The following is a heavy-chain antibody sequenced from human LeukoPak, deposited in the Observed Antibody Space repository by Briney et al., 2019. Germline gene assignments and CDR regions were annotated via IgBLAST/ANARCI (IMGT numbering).Heavy chain of an antibody. V-gene: IGHV4-61*01. CDR1: GHPIRCYRNYN. Sequence: PSETLTLTCMVSGHPIRCYRNYNSTWIRQPPGKGLEWIGYIYYHGSPNCNPSLKSRVTFSVDTSKNQYSLKLTSVTAADTAVYDCVREYSGFDYWGQGTLVTVSS. J-gene: IGHJ4*02. CDR3: VREYSGFDY. CDR2: IYYHGSP. D-gene: IGHD6-13*01.